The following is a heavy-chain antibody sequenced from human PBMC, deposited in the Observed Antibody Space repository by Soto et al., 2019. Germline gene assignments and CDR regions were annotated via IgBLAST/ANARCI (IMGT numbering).Heavy chain of an antibody. CDR2: ISWTSGSI. CDR3: AKDYSNSPGACDI. D-gene: IGHD4-4*01. J-gene: IGHJ3*02. CDR1: GFTFDDYA. Sequence: EVQLVESGGGLVQPGRSLRLSCAASGFTFDDYAMHWVRQAPGKGIEWVSGISWTSGSIGYADSVKGRFTISRDNAKNSLYLQMNSLRAEDTALYYCAKDYSNSPGACDIWGQGTMVTVSS. V-gene: IGHV3-9*01.